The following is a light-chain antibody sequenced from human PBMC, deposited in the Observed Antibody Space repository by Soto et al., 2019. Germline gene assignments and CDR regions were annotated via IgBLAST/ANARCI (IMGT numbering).Light chain of an antibody. Sequence: QSALTQPPSASGSPGQSVAISCTGTRSDIGAYKFVSWYQQHPGKAPKLIIYEVSIRPSGVPDRFSGSKSGNTASLTVSGLLAEDEADYYCSLYAGSNNVVFGGGTKVTVL. J-gene: IGLJ2*01. CDR2: EVS. CDR3: SLYAGSNNVV. V-gene: IGLV2-8*01. CDR1: RSDIGAYKF.